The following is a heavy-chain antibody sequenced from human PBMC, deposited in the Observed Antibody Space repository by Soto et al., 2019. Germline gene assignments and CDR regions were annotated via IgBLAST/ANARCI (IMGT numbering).Heavy chain of an antibody. Sequence: PSETLSLTCTVSGGSISSYYWSWIRQPPGEGREWIGYIYYSGSTNYNPSLKSRGTISVDTSKNQFSLKLSAVTAADTAVYYWAREHDYGGNFDYGGQGTQVTVSS. V-gene: IGHV4-59*01. CDR2: IYYSGST. J-gene: IGHJ4*02. CDR1: GGSISSYY. CDR3: AREHDYGGNFDY. D-gene: IGHD4-17*01.